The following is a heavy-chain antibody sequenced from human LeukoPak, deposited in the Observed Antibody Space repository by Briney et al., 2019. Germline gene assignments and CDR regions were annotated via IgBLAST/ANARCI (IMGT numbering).Heavy chain of an antibody. Sequence: SETLSLTCSVSGGFNTHYYWSWIRQPPGKGLEWIGYIYHSGSTNYNPSLKSRVTISVDTSKNHFSLKLSSVTAADTAVYYCAVVSGYSDLRNFDYWGQGTLVTVSS. V-gene: IGHV4-59*01. J-gene: IGHJ4*02. D-gene: IGHD3-22*01. CDR3: AVVSGYSDLRNFDY. CDR2: IYHSGST. CDR1: GGFNTHYY.